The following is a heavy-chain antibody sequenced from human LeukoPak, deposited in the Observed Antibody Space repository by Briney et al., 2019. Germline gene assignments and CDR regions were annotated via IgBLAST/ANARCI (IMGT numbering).Heavy chain of an antibody. CDR1: GFSFRDYG. D-gene: IGHD3-16*01. V-gene: IGHV3-33*05. Sequence: GGSLRLSCAASGFSFRDYGMHWVRQAPGKGLEWVAFTPYDGSIQVYADSVRGRFTISRDNAKNSLYLQMNSLRAEDTAVYYCARDLGGVSVSYWGQGTLVTVSS. J-gene: IGHJ4*02. CDR3: ARDLGGVSVSY. CDR2: TPYDGSIQ.